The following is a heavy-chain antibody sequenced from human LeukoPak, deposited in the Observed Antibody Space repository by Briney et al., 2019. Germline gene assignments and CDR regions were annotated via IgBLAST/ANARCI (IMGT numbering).Heavy chain of an antibody. CDR2: ISGSGGST. D-gene: IGHD2-2*01. Sequence: GGSLSLSCAASGFTFSCYAMSWVRQAAGKGLEWVSAISGSGGSTYYADSAKGRYTISRDNSKNTLYLQINNLRAEDTAVYYCAKDGRYQLLWDYWGQGTLVTVSS. CDR1: GFTFSCYA. V-gene: IGHV3-23*01. CDR3: AKDGRYQLLWDY. J-gene: IGHJ4*02.